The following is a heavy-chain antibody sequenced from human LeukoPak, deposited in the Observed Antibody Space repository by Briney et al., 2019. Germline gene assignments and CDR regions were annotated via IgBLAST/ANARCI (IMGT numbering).Heavy chain of an antibody. J-gene: IGHJ4*02. CDR2: IKQDGSVE. V-gene: IGHV3-7*01. CDR1: GFTFSNYW. D-gene: IGHD3-3*01. CDR3: ARAPRPGFWSGYCEY. Sequence: GGSLRLSCAASGFTFSNYWMSWVRQAPGRGLEWVANIKQDGSVEYYVDSVKGRFTTSRDNAKNSLYLQMSSLRGEDTAVYYCARAPRPGFWSGYCEYWGQGTLVTVSS.